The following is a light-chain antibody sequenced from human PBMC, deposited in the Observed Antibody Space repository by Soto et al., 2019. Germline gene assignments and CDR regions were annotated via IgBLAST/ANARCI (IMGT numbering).Light chain of an antibody. CDR1: QAISHY. V-gene: IGKV1-16*02. CDR3: QQYDSYPYT. Sequence: DIQLTQSPSSLSASVGDRVTITCRASQAISHYLAWFQQKPGKPPKSLIFATSNLQTGVPSKFSGSGSGTDFTLTISSLQPEDFATYYCQQYDSYPYTFGQGDQGGYQ. CDR2: ATS. J-gene: IGKJ2*01.